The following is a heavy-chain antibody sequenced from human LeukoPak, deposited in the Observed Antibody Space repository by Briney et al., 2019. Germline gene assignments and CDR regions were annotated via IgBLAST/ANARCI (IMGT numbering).Heavy chain of an antibody. Sequence: GGSLRLSCAASGFTFSSYWMSWVRQAPGKGLEWVTFIRYDGSNKDYADSVKGRFTISRDNSKNTLYLQMNSLRVEDTALYYCAKDIGAVAGTHYFDYWGQGTLVTVSS. V-gene: IGHV3-30*02. CDR1: GFTFSSYW. J-gene: IGHJ4*02. CDR2: IRYDGSNK. D-gene: IGHD6-19*01. CDR3: AKDIGAVAGTHYFDY.